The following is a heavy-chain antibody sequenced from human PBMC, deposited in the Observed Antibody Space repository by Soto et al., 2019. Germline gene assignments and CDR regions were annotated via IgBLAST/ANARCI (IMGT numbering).Heavy chain of an antibody. CDR2: ISAYNGNT. CDR3: AREEILWFGESRVGGMDV. Sequence: QVQLVQSGAEVKKPGASVKVSCKASGYTFTSYGISWVRQAPGQGLEWMGWISAYNGNTNYAQKLQGRVTMTTDTATSTAYMELRSLRSDDTAVYYCAREEILWFGESRVGGMDVWGQGTTVTVSS. CDR1: GYTFTSYG. J-gene: IGHJ6*02. V-gene: IGHV1-18*01. D-gene: IGHD3-10*01.